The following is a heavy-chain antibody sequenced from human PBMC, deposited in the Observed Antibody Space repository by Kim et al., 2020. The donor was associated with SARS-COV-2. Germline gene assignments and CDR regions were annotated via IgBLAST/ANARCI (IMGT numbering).Heavy chain of an antibody. Sequence: GGSLRLSCAASGFTFSSYGMHWVRQAPGKGLEWVAVISYDGSNKYYADSVKGRFTISRDNSKNTLYLQMNSLRAEDTAVYYCARDPRDIVVVPAANSDYWGQGTLVTVSS. CDR1: GFTFSSYG. CDR3: ARDPRDIVVVPAANSDY. J-gene: IGHJ4*02. V-gene: IGHV3-33*05. CDR2: ISYDGSNK. D-gene: IGHD2-2*01.